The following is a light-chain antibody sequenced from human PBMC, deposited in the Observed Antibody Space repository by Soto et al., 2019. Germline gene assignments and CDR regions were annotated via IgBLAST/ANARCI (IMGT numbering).Light chain of an antibody. CDR2: AAS. V-gene: IGKV1-9*01. Sequence: DIQLTQSPSFLSASVGDRVTITCRASHGISSYLAWYQQKPGKAPKLLIYAASTLQIGVPLRFSGSGPVTESTLTISTLQPDAVATSYCQQLNNYPSTFGGGTKVEIK. J-gene: IGKJ4*01. CDR1: HGISSY. CDR3: QQLNNYPST.